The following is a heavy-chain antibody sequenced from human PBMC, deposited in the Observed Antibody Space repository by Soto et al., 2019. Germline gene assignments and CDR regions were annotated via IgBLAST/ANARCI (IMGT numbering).Heavy chain of an antibody. V-gene: IGHV4-30-4*01. Sequence: SETLSLTCTVSGGSISSGDYYWRWIRQPPGKGLERIGYIYYSGSTYSNPSLKSRVTISVDTSKNPFSLKLSSVTAADTAVYYCARLDGGTLDPWGQGTRVTAPQ. CDR2: IYYSGST. CDR3: ARLDGGTLDP. D-gene: IGHD1-26*01. J-gene: IGHJ5*02. CDR1: GGSISSGDYY.